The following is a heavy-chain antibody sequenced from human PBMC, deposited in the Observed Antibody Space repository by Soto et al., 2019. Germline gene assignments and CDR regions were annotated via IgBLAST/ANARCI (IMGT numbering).Heavy chain of an antibody. CDR3: AREITGDWHFDL. CDR2: IYYTGTT. J-gene: IGHJ2*01. CDR1: GGSINTGGFY. D-gene: IGHD7-27*01. V-gene: IGHV4-31*03. Sequence: QVQLQESGPGLVKPSQTLSLTCTVSGGSINTGGFYWNWIRQHPGKGLEWIGYIYYTGTTYYTPSLRSRRTRTVDTSKTHFSLKLSSVTAADTAVYYCAREITGDWHFDLWGRGTLVTVSS.